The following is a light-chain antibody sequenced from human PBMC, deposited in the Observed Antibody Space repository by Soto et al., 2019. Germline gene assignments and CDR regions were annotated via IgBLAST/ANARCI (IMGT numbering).Light chain of an antibody. CDR1: SSDVGFYNY. J-gene: IGLJ1*01. V-gene: IGLV2-14*01. CDR3: SSYAHGSTYV. Sequence: QSALTQPASVSGSPGPSITLSCTGTSSDVGFYNYVSWYQHQHPGKAPKLMIYEVDNRPSGVSIRFSGSKSGNTASLTISGLQAEDEADYYCSSYAHGSTYVCGTGTKLTVL. CDR2: EVD.